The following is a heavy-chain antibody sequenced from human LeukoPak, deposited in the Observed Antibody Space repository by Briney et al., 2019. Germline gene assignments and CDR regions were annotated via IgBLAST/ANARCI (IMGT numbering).Heavy chain of an antibody. CDR2: INSDGSST. CDR3: ARGWVRSSGWYYDY. V-gene: IGHV3-74*01. J-gene: IGHJ4*02. D-gene: IGHD6-19*01. Sequence: QPGGSLRLSCAASGFTFSSYWMHWVRQAPGKGLVWVSRINSDGSSTSYADSVKGRFTISRDNAKNTLYLQMNSLRAEDTAVYYCARGWVRSSGWYYDYWGQGTLVTVSS. CDR1: GFTFSSYW.